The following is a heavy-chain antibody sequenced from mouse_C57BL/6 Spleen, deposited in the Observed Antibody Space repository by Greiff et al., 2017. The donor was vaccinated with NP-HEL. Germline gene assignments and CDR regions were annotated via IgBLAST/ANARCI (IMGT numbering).Heavy chain of an antibody. CDR2: IDPSESYT. CDR3: ARGDYGPPGGAMDY. D-gene: IGHD1-1*02. J-gene: IGHJ4*01. CDR1: GYTFTSYW. Sequence: QVQLQQPGAELVMPGASVKLSCKASGYTFTSYWMHWVKQRPGQGLEWIGEIDPSESYTNYNQKFKGKSTLTVDKSSSTAYMQLSSLTSEDSAVYYCARGDYGPPGGAMDYWGQGTSVTVSS. V-gene: IGHV1-69*01.